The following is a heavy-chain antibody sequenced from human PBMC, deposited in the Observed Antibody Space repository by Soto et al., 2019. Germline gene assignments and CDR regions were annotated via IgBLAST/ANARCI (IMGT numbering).Heavy chain of an antibody. V-gene: IGHV3-30*18. CDR3: AKVGAPRIAAAPPFGFDP. CDR1: GFTFSSYG. CDR2: ISYDGSNK. Sequence: QVQLVESGGGVVQPGRSLRLSCAASGFTFSSYGMHWVRQAPGKGLEWVAVISYDGSNKYYADSVKGRFTISRDNSKNTXXLQMNSLRAEDTAVYYCAKVGAPRIAAAPPFGFDPWGQGTLVTVSS. D-gene: IGHD6-13*01. J-gene: IGHJ5*02.